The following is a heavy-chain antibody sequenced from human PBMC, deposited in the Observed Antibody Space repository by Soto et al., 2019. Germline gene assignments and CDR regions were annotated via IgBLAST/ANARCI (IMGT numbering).Heavy chain of an antibody. J-gene: IGHJ4*02. V-gene: IGHV4-59*01. CDR3: AGPTTSFFDY. CDR2: IYYSGST. D-gene: IGHD4-4*01. CDR1: GGSISSYY. Sequence: SETLSLTCTVSGGSISSYYWSWIRQPPGKGLEWIGYIYYSGSTNYNPSLKSRVTISVDTSKNQFSLKLSSVTAADTAVYYCAGPTTSFFDYWGQGTLVTVSS.